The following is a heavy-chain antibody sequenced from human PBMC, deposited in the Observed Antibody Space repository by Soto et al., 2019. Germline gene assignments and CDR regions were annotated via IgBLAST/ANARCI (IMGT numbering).Heavy chain of an antibody. D-gene: IGHD3-10*01. CDR2: INYTGNT. CDR1: GDSIRNSNW. Sequence: SETLSLTCTVSGDSIRNSNWWTWVRQAPGKGLEWIGEINYTGNTNYNPSLKSPVTISIDTSKNQFSLRLSSVTDADTAIYYCARDRRFGDLFYYYYGMDVWGQGTTVTVS. V-gene: IGHV4-4*02. J-gene: IGHJ6*02. CDR3: ARDRRFGDLFYYYYGMDV.